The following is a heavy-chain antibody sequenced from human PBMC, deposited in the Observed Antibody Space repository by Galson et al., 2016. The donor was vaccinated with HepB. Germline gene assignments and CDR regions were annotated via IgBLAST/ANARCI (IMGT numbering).Heavy chain of an antibody. V-gene: IGHV3-74*01. CDR1: GFTSSSYW. CDR2: INCDGSST. J-gene: IGHJ4*02. Sequence: SLRLSCAASGFTSSSYWMNWFRQAPGKEMVWVSRINCDGSSTTYADSVKGRFTISRDNAKSTLYLQMSSLRAEDTAVYYCARGHSANSFILDYWGQGTLVTVSS. D-gene: IGHD4/OR15-4a*01. CDR3: ARGHSANSFILDY.